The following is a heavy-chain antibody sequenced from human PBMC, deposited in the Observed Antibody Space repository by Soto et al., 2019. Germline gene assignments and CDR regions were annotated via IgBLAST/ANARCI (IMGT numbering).Heavy chain of an antibody. J-gene: IGHJ5*02. D-gene: IGHD2-15*01. CDR2: IYYSGST. V-gene: IGHV4-59*01. CDR1: GGSISSYY. CDR3: ARVLDRVVVVAASPNWFDP. Sequence: PSETLSLTCTVSGGSISSYYWSWIRQPPGKGLEWIGYIYYSGSTNYNPSLKSRVTISVDTSKNQFSLKLSSVTAADTAVYYCARVLDRVVVVAASPNWFDPWGQGTLVPSPQ.